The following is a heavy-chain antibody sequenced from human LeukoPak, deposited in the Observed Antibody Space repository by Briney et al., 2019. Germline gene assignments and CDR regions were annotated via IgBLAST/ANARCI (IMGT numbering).Heavy chain of an antibody. CDR1: GYTFTSYD. CDR3: ARGSSSSSSFDY. J-gene: IGHJ4*02. Sequence: GASVKVSCKASGYTFTSYDINWVRQATGQGLEWMGWMNPNSGNTGYAQKFQGRVTMTRNTSISTAYMGLSSLRSEDTAVYYCARGSSSSSSFDYWGQGTLVTVSS. D-gene: IGHD6-6*01. CDR2: MNPNSGNT. V-gene: IGHV1-8*01.